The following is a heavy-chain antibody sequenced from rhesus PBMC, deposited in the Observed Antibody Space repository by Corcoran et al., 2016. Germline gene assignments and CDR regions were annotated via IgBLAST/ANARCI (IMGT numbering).Heavy chain of an antibody. Sequence: EVQLVESGGGLVQPGGSLRLSCAASGFTFSSYGMSWVRQAPGKGLECVSYISNGGGSTYYADSVKGRFTISRDNSKNTLSLQMNSLRAEDTAVYYCAKDSRWTVTTRLDYWGQGVLVTVSS. CDR3: AKDSRWTVTTRLDY. D-gene: IGHD4-23*01. J-gene: IGHJ4*01. CDR1: GFTFSSYG. V-gene: IGHV3S5*01. CDR2: ISNGGGST.